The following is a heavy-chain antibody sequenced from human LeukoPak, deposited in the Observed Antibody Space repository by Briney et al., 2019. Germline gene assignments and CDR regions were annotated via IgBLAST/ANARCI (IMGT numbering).Heavy chain of an antibody. D-gene: IGHD6-13*01. Sequence: GGSLRLSCAASGFTFSSNAMSWVRQAPGKGLECGSCISGSGDSSHYADSVKGRFTISRDNSKTTLYLQMNSVRAEDTAVYYSSKDAVGPAYSSSWYEFDSWGQGTLVTVSS. V-gene: IGHV3-23*01. CDR3: SKDAVGPAYSSSWYEFDS. CDR2: ISGSGDSS. J-gene: IGHJ4*02. CDR1: GFTFSSNA.